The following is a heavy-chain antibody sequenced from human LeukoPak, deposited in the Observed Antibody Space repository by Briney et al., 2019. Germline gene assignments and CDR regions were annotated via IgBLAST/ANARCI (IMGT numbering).Heavy chain of an antibody. J-gene: IGHJ4*02. D-gene: IGHD3-10*01. CDR2: ISSSSSTI. CDR3: ARDGGATLVRGVITFDY. V-gene: IGHV3-48*04. Sequence: GGSLRLSCAASGFAFTRYSMTWVRQAPGKGLEWVSYISSSSSTIHYADSVKGRFTISRDNTKNSLYLQMNSLRAEDTAVYYCARDGGATLVRGVITFDYWGQGTLVTVSS. CDR1: GFAFTRYS.